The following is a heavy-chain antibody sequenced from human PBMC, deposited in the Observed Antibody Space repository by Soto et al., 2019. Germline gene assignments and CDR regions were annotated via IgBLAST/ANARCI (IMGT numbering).Heavy chain of an antibody. CDR2: ISGSGGST. CDR3: AKSVPVHQLVVGDYFDY. CDR1: GFTFSSYA. V-gene: IGHV3-23*01. J-gene: IGHJ4*02. D-gene: IGHD6-13*01. Sequence: PGGSLRLSCAASGFTFSSYAMSWVRQAPGKGLEWVSAISGSGGSTYYADSVKGRFTISRDNSKNMLYLQMNSLRAEDTAVYYCAKSVPVHQLVVGDYFDYWGQGTLVTVSS.